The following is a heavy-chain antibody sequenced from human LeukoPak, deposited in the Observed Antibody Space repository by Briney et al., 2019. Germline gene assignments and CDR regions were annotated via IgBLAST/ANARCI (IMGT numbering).Heavy chain of an antibody. Sequence: GGSLRLSCAASGFAFSRYSMNWVRQAPGMGLEWVSYIYSSSTSIHYADSVKGRFTISRDNAKNSLYLQMNRLRDEDTAVYYCATDRTTGIFDNWGQGTLVTVSS. CDR2: IYSSSTSI. J-gene: IGHJ4*02. CDR1: GFAFSRYS. V-gene: IGHV3-48*02. D-gene: IGHD4-17*01. CDR3: ATDRTTGIFDN.